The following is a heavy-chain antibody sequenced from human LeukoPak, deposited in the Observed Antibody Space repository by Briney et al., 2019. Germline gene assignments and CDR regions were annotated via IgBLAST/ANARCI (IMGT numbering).Heavy chain of an antibody. CDR2: IKRDGGET. CDR1: GFTFSSYW. V-gene: IGHV3-7*01. J-gene: IGHJ4*02. D-gene: IGHD3-22*01. CDR3: ARDSGYRTVDY. Sequence: GGSLRLSCAASGFTFSSYWMSWFRQTPGKGLEWVANIKRDGGETYYVDSLKGRFTISRDNAKNSLYLQMNDLRAEDTATYYCARDSGYRTVDYWGQGVLVTVSS.